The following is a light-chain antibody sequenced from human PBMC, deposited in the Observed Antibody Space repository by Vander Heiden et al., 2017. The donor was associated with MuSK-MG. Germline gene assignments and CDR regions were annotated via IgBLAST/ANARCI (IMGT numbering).Light chain of an antibody. CDR3: QAGDSNTVV. J-gene: IGLJ2*01. Sequence: QQRPGPSPVLVIYQDTKRPSGIPERFSGSNSGTTATPTIRGTQAGDEDDYDWQAGDSNTVVFGGGTKLTVL. V-gene: IGLV3-1*01. CDR2: QDT.